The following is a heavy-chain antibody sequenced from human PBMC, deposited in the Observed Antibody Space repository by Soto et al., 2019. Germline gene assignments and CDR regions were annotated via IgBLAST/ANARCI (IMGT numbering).Heavy chain of an antibody. CDR2: IYWDDDK. D-gene: IGHD6-13*01. CDR3: AHQHRKSSSYYYYYMDV. Sequence: QITLKESGPTLVKPTQTLTLTCTFSGFSLSTSGVGVGWIRQPPGKALEWLALIYWDDDKRYSPSLKSRLTITKDTSKNQVVLTMTNMDPVDTATYYCAHQHRKSSSYYYYYMDVWGKGTTVTVSS. V-gene: IGHV2-5*02. CDR1: GFSLSTSGVG. J-gene: IGHJ6*03.